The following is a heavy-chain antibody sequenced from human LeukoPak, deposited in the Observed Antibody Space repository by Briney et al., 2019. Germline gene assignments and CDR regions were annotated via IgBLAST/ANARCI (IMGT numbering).Heavy chain of an antibody. CDR2: ISAYNGNT. CDR1: GYTFTSFG. D-gene: IGHD5-18*01. J-gene: IGHJ6*02. CDR3: ARLDVLDTAMVYYYYGMDV. V-gene: IGHV1-18*01. Sequence: ASVKVSCKASGYTFTSFGISWVRQAPGQGPEWMGWISAYNGNTNYLQKFQGRVTMTTDTSTNTAYMELRSLTSDDTAVYYCARLDVLDTAMVYYYYGMDVWGQGTTVTVSS.